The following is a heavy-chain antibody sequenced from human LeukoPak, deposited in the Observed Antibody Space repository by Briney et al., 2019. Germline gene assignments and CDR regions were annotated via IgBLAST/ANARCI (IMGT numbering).Heavy chain of an antibody. V-gene: IGHV4-39*01. J-gene: IGHJ4*02. D-gene: IGHD3-10*01. CDR3: ARGLYGRYYYGSGSYPRFDY. CDR1: GGSISSSSYY. CDR2: IYYSGST. Sequence: SETLSLTCTVSGGSISSSSYYWGWIRQPPGKGLEWIGSIYYSGSTYYNPSLKSRVTISVDTSKNQFSLKLSSVTAADTAVYYCARGLYGRYYYGSGSYPRFDYWGQGTLVTVSS.